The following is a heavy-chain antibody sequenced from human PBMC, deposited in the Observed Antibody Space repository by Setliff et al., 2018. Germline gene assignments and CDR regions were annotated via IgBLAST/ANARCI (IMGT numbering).Heavy chain of an antibody. D-gene: IGHD3-10*01. CDR2: IYTSGST. Sequence: PSETLSLTCTVSGGSISSGSYYWSWIRQPAGKGLEWIGRIYTSGSTNYNPSLKGRVTISVDTSKNQFSLKLSSVTAADTAVYYCARGGVGSGSYYWEVVRGMDVWGQGTTVTVSS. CDR3: ARGGVGSGSYYWEVVRGMDV. J-gene: IGHJ6*02. V-gene: IGHV4-61*02. CDR1: GGSISSGSYY.